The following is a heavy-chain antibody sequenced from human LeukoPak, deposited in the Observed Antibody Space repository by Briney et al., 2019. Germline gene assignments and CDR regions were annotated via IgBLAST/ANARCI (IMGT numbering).Heavy chain of an antibody. D-gene: IGHD6-13*01. J-gene: IGHJ4*02. CDR3: AKAEDSSSWFYSGIDY. V-gene: IGHV3-30*18. CDR1: GFTFSSYG. CDR2: ISYDGSNK. Sequence: GGSLRLSCAASGFTFSSYGMHWVRQAPGKGLEWVAVISYDGSNKYYADSVKGRFTISRDNSKNTLYLQMNSLRAEDTAVYYCAKAEDSSSWFYSGIDYWGQGTLVTVSS.